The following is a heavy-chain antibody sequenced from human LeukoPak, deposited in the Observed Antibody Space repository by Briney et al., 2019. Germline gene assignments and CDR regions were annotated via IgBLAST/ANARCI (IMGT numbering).Heavy chain of an antibody. CDR3: ARHRWELPAYFDY. Sequence: SETLSLTCTVSGGSISSSSYYWGWIRQPPGKGLEWIGSIYYSGSTYYNPSLKSRVTISVDTSKNQFSLKLSSVTAADTAVYSCARHRWELPAYFDYWGQGTLVTVSS. V-gene: IGHV4-39*01. CDR1: GGSISSSSYY. J-gene: IGHJ4*02. D-gene: IGHD1-26*01. CDR2: IYYSGST.